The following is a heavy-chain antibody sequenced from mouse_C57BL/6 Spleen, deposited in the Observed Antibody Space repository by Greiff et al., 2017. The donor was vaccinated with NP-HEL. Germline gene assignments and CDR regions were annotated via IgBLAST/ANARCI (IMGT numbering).Heavy chain of an antibody. CDR3: ARQIGTDYFDY. CDR2: ISYDGSN. D-gene: IGHD4-1*01. Sequence: DVKLVESGPGLVKPSQSLSLTCSVTGYSITSGYYWNWIRQFPGNKLEWLGYISYDGSNNYNPSLKNRISITRDTSKNQFFLKLNSVTTEDTATYYCARQIGTDYFDYWGQGTTLTVSS. J-gene: IGHJ2*01. V-gene: IGHV3-6*01. CDR1: GYSITSGYY.